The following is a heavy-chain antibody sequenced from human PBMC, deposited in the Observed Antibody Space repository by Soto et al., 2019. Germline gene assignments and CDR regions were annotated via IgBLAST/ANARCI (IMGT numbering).Heavy chain of an antibody. CDR1: GGTFSSYA. Sequence: QVQLVQSGAEVKKPGSSVKVSCKASGGTFSSYAISWVRQAPGQGLEWMGGIIPIFGTANYAQKFQGRVTSTADESTSTANTELSSLRSEDTAGDYCARGGWAAAGGEAFDIWGQGTMVTVSS. J-gene: IGHJ3*02. CDR3: ARGGWAAAGGEAFDI. V-gene: IGHV1-69*01. CDR2: IIPIFGTA. D-gene: IGHD6-13*01.